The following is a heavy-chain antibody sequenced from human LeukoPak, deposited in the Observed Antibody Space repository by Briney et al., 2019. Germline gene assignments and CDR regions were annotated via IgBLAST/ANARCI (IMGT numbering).Heavy chain of an antibody. Sequence: SETLSLTCTVSGGSISSSNYYWGWIRQPPGKGLEWIGTIYYHGSAYYNPSLKSRVTISVDTSKNQFSLKLTSVTAADTAVYYCASDHSGYDWGQGTLVTVSS. D-gene: IGHD5-12*01. CDR1: GGSISSSNYY. CDR3: ASDHSGYD. J-gene: IGHJ4*02. V-gene: IGHV4-39*01. CDR2: IYYHGSA.